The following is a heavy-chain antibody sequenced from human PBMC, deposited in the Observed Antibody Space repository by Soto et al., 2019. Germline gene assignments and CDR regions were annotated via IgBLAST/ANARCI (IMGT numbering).Heavy chain of an antibody. CDR2: INAGNGNT. V-gene: IGHV1-3*01. Sequence: GASVKVSCKAAGYTFTSYAMHWVRQAPGQRLEWMGWINAGNGNTKYSQKFQGRVTITRDTSASTAYMELSSLRSEDTAVYYCARGGGYYYWDDYWGQGTLVTVPS. D-gene: IGHD3-22*01. J-gene: IGHJ4*02. CDR3: ARGGGYYYWDDY. CDR1: GYTFTSYA.